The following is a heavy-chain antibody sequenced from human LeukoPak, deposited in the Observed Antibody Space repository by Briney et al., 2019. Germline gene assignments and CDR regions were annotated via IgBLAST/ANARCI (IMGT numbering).Heavy chain of an antibody. Sequence: GGSLRLCCAASGFTFSRYSMNWVRQAPGKGLEWVSSISSSSSHIYYADSVKGRFTISRDNAKNSLYLQMNSLRAEDTAVYYCARVGTVLLWFRELSGDVDYMDVWGKGTTVTVSS. CDR2: ISSSSSHI. D-gene: IGHD3-10*01. CDR3: ARVGTVLLWFRELSGDVDYMDV. CDR1: GFTFSRYS. J-gene: IGHJ6*03. V-gene: IGHV3-21*01.